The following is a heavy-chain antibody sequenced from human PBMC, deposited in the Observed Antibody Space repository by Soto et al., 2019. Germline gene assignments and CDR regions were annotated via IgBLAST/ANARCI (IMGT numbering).Heavy chain of an antibody. CDR1: GFIFTNYW. Sequence: EVQVVDSGGGLVQPGGSLRLSCAASGFIFTNYWMTWVRQAPGKGLEWVAIIKYAGNEKYYVDPVRGRFTISRDNAKNAEDRQMNSLRAEDTAVYCCARVKYYDRNFDYWGHGTLVTVSS. D-gene: IGHD3-16*01. V-gene: IGHV3-7*05. CDR3: ARVKYYDRNFDY. J-gene: IGHJ4*01. CDR2: IKYAGNEK.